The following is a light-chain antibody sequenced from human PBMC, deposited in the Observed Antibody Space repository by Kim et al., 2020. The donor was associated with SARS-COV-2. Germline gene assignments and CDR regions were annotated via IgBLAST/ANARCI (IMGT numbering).Light chain of an antibody. J-gene: IGKJ5*01. CDR2: DAS. CDR3: QQRNNWPIT. CDR1: QGVSNF. V-gene: IGKV3-11*01. Sequence: SPGERATLSCRASQGVSNFLAWYQQKPGQAPRLLIYDASNRATGIPARLSGSGSGTDFTLTISSLEPEDFAVYYCQQRNNWPITFGQGTRLEIK.